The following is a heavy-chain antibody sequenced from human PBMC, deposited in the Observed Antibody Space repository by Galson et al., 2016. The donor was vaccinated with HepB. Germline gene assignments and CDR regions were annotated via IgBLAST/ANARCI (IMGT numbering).Heavy chain of an antibody. CDR1: GYTFITYF. J-gene: IGHJ3*02. Sequence: SVKVSCKASGYTFITYFIHWVRQAPGQGLEWMGIINPNSGSATYAQKFQGRVTMTRDTSASTVYMDLRSLGSEDTAVYYCTRSDGSTGYYGNAFDIWGQGTVVTVSS. V-gene: IGHV1-46*01. CDR2: INPNSGSA. D-gene: IGHD3-22*01. CDR3: TRSDGSTGYYGNAFDI.